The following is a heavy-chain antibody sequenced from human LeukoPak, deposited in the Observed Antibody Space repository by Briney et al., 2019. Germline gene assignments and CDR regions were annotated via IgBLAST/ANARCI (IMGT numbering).Heavy chain of an antibody. Sequence: PGGSLRLSCAASGFTFSSYSMNWVRQAPGKGLEWVSSISSSSSYIYYADSVKGRFTISRDNAKNSLYLQMNSLRAEDTAVYYCAREAGWFGEEGVDYWGQGTLVTVSS. J-gene: IGHJ4*02. V-gene: IGHV3-21*01. CDR2: ISSSSSYI. D-gene: IGHD3-10*01. CDR1: GFTFSSYS. CDR3: AREAGWFGEEGVDY.